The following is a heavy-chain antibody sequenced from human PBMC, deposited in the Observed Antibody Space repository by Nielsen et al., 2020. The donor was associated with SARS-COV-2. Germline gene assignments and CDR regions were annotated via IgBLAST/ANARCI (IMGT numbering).Heavy chain of an antibody. CDR1: GGSISSGGYY. J-gene: IGHJ4*02. V-gene: IGHV4-31*03. D-gene: IGHD5-12*01. CDR2: IYYSGST. CDR3: ARSDYDPYFDY. Sequence: SETLSLTCTVSGGSISSGGYYWSWIRQHPGKGLEWIGYIYYSGSTYYNPSLKSRVTISVDTSKNQFSLKLSSVTAADTAVYYCARSDYDPYFDYWGQGTLVTVSS.